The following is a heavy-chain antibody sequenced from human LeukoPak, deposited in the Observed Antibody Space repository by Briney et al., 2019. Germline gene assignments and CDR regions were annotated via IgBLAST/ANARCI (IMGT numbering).Heavy chain of an antibody. J-gene: IGHJ6*03. Sequence: GGSLRLSCAASGFTFSSYWMSWVRQAPGKGLEWVANIKQDGSEKYYVDSLKGRFTVSRDNAKNSLYLQINSLRAEDTAVYYCARVGAARYYYYYMDVWGKGTTVTVSS. D-gene: IGHD2-15*01. CDR3: ARVGAARYYYYYMDV. CDR1: GFTFSSYW. V-gene: IGHV3-7*01. CDR2: IKQDGSEK.